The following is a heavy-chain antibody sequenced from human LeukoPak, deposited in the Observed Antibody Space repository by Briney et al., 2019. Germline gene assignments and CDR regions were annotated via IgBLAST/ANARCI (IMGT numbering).Heavy chain of an antibody. J-gene: IGHJ4*02. V-gene: IGHV3-21*01. CDR1: GFTFSSYS. CDR2: ISSSSSYI. Sequence: GGSLRLSCAASGFTFSSYSMNWVRQAPGKGLEWVSSISSSSSYIYYADSVRGRFTISRDNAKNSLYLQMNSLRAEDTAVYYCARDRQQLWLKEGSFDYWGQGTLVTVSS. D-gene: IGHD5-18*01. CDR3: ARDRQQLWLKEGSFDY.